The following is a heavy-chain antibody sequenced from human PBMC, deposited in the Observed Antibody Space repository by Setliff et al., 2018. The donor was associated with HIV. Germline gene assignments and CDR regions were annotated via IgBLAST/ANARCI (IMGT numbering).Heavy chain of an antibody. V-gene: IGHV1-2*02. J-gene: IGHJ3*02. CDR1: GSTFIGDY. CDR2: INPNSGGT. Sequence: SVKVSCKASGSTFIGDYMHWVRQAPGQGLEWMGWINPNSGGTNFAQKFQGRVTMTRDTSISTAYMELSRLRSDDTAVYYCARGGLATGAFDIWGQGTMVTVSS. CDR3: ARGGLATGAFDI. D-gene: IGHD5-12*01.